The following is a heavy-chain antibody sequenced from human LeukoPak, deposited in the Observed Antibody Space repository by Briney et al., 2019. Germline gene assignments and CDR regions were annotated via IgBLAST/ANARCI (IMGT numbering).Heavy chain of an antibody. Sequence: GGSLRLSCAASGFTFSSYWMSWVRQAPGKGLEWVANIKQDGSEKYYVDSVKGRFTISRDNAKNSLYLQMNSLRAEDTAVYYCARVGSAGYGVSFDYWGQGTLVTVSS. CDR3: ARVGSAGYGVSFDY. CDR2: IKQDGSEK. D-gene: IGHD4-17*01. CDR1: GFTFSSYW. V-gene: IGHV3-7*02. J-gene: IGHJ4*02.